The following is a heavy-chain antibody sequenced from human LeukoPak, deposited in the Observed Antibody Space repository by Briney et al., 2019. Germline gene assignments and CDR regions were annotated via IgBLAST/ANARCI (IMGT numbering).Heavy chain of an antibody. D-gene: IGHD3-10*02. CDR2: ISSNGGST. V-gene: IGHV3-64*01. Sequence: GGSLRLSCVVSGFTFSNYAMHWVRQAPGKGLEYVSAISSNGGSTYYANSVKGRFTISRDNSKNTLYLQMGSLRAEDMAVYYCAELGITMIGGVWGKGTTVTTSS. J-gene: IGHJ6*04. CDR1: GFTFSNYA. CDR3: AELGITMIGGV.